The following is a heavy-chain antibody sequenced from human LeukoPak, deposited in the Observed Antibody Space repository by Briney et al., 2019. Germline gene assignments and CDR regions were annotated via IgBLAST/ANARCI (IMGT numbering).Heavy chain of an antibody. D-gene: IGHD5-18*01. CDR3: AKDRAPRGYSYGRYYFDY. J-gene: IGHJ4*02. CDR1: GFTFSSYA. V-gene: IGHV3-23*01. Sequence: GGSLRLSCAASGFTFSSYAMSWVRQAPGKGLEWVSAISGSGGSTYYADSVKGRFTISRDNSKNTLYLQMNSLRAEDTAVYYCAKDRAPRGYSYGRYYFDYWGQGNLVTVSS. CDR2: ISGSGGST.